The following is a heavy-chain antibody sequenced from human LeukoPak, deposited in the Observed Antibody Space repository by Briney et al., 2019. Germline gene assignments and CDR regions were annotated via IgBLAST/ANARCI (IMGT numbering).Heavy chain of an antibody. CDR2: ISSSGST. Sequence: PSETLSLTCTVSGGSISSYYWSWIRQPPGKGLEWIGYISSSGSTNFNPSLKSRVTISVDTSKNQFSLKLSSVTAADTAVYYCAREGTAGTNLNWFDPWGQGTLVTVSS. J-gene: IGHJ5*02. CDR3: AREGTAGTNLNWFDP. CDR1: GGSISSYY. D-gene: IGHD1-14*01. V-gene: IGHV4-59*01.